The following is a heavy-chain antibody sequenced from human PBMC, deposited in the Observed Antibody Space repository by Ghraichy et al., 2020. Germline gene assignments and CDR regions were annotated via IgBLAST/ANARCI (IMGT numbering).Heavy chain of an antibody. Sequence: GQSLNISCQASGYTFGNNWIGWVRQLPGKGLEWLGVIYPTDSDIRYSPSFQGQVTISADKSISTAYLQWSSLKASDTAMYYCARPSLFNCTGGSCYSNWYFDLWGRGTLVTVSS. J-gene: IGHJ2*01. CDR3: ARPSLFNCTGGSCYSNWYFDL. CDR2: IYPTDSDI. CDR1: GYTFGNNW. D-gene: IGHD2-15*01. V-gene: IGHV5-51*01.